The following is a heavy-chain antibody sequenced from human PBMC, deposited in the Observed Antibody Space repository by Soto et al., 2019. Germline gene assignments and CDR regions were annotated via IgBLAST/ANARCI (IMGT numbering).Heavy chain of an antibody. CDR1: GFSVSSNY. CDR2: HYSGGST. D-gene: IGHD1-26*01. V-gene: IGHV3-53*01. J-gene: IGHJ5*02. CDR3: ARHRHPRGTVGATSPLDP. Sequence: GGSLRLSCAIPGFSVSSNYLSWVRQAPGKGLEWVSVHYSGGSTYYADSVQGRFTISRDKSNNTLYLQMRRVRAEDTAVYFCARHRHPRGTVGATSPLDPWGQGTQVTVSS.